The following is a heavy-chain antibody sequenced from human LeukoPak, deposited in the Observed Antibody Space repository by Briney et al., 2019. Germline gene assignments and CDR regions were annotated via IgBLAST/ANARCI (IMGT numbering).Heavy chain of an antibody. CDR3: ARDQVSIAGTGIDY. Sequence: PGGSLRLSCAVSGFTFSNYNMNWVRQAPGKGLEWVSFISTSSSYIYYADSVKGRFTISRDNAKNSLYLQMNSLRAEDTAVYYCARDQVSIAGTGIDYWGQGTLVTVSS. D-gene: IGHD6-13*01. CDR1: GFTFSNYN. V-gene: IGHV3-21*01. CDR2: ISTSSSYI. J-gene: IGHJ4*02.